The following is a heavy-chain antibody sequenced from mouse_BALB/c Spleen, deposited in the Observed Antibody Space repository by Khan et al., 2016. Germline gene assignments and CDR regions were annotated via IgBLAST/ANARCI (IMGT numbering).Heavy chain of an antibody. CDR2: IYPGDGDT. J-gene: IGHJ2*01. CDR1: GYTFTSYW. V-gene: IGHV1-87*01. CDR3: ARRGGYGPFVD. Sequence: QVQLQQSGAELARPGASVKLSCKASGYTFTSYWMQWVKQRPGKGLEWIGAIYPGDGDTRYTQKFKGKATLTADKSSSTAYMQLSSLASEDSAVYYCARRGGYGPFVDWGQGTTLTVSS. D-gene: IGHD2-2*01.